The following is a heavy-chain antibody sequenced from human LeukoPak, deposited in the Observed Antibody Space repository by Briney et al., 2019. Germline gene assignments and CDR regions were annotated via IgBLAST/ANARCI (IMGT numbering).Heavy chain of an antibody. CDR1: GFIFSDHY. Sequence: GGSLRLSCEGSGFIFSDHYLDCVRQSPGKGLEWVGRIRNRANSYNTEYAASVKGRFSISRDDSKNLLDLHMNSLRTEDTAVYYCIRGESTYSYGYGVDVWGQGTTVTVSS. J-gene: IGHJ6*02. CDR3: IRGESTYSYGYGVDV. CDR2: IRNRANSYNT. V-gene: IGHV3-72*01. D-gene: IGHD5-18*01.